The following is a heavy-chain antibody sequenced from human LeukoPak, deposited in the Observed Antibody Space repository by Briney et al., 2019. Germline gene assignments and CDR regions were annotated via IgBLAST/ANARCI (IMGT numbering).Heavy chain of an antibody. D-gene: IGHD6-13*01. CDR1: GYTCSNYW. CDR2: IYPSDSDS. J-gene: IGHJ3*02. CDR3: ARRFSAAAGFDI. Sequence: HGESLKISCQGSGYTCSNYWIGWVRQMPGKGLEWMGIIYPSDSDSRSSPSFRGQVTISADKSISTAYLQWSSLKASDTAMYYCARRFSAAAGFDIWGQGTMVTVSS. V-gene: IGHV5-51*01.